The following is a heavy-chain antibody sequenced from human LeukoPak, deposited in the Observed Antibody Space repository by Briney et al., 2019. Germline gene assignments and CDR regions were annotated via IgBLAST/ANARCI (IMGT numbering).Heavy chain of an antibody. Sequence: GGSLRLSCAASGFTFSSYWMSWVRQAPGKGLEWVANIKQDGSEKYYVDSVKGRFSISRDNAKNSLYLQMNSLRAEDTAVYYCARDWTRILSSTIFYLDYWGQGTLVTVSS. V-gene: IGHV3-7*01. CDR3: ARDWTRILSSTIFYLDY. CDR2: IKQDGSEK. J-gene: IGHJ4*02. D-gene: IGHD2-2*01. CDR1: GFTFSSYW.